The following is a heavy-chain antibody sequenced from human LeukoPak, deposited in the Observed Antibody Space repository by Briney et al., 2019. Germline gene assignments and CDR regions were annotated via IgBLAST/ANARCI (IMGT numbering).Heavy chain of an antibody. CDR1: GYTFTSYG. CDR3: ARDRHYYGSGSYPGWFDP. D-gene: IGHD3-10*01. Sequence: SVKVSCKASGYTFTSYGISWVRQAPGQGLEWMGWISAYNGNTNYAQKLQGRVTMTTDTSTSTAYMELRSLRSDDTAVYYCARDRHYYGSGSYPGWFDPWGQGTVVTVSS. J-gene: IGHJ5*02. V-gene: IGHV1-18*04. CDR2: ISAYNGNT.